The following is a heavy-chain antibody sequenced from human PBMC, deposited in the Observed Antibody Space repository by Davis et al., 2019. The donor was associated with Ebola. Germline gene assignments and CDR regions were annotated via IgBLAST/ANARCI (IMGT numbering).Heavy chain of an antibody. CDR1: GFTVSSNY. V-gene: IGHV3-66*01. J-gene: IGHJ4*03. D-gene: IGHD3-16*02. CDR3: ARGYVWGSYRYLDY. Sequence: GESLKISCAASGFTVSSNYMSWVRQAPGKGLEWASVIYSGGSTYYADSVKGRFTISRDNSKNTLYLQMNSLRAEDTAVYYCARGYVWGSYRYLDYWGQGTTVTVSS. CDR2: IYSGGST.